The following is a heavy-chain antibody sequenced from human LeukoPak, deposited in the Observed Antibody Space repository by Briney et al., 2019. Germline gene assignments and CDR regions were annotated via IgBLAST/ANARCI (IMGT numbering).Heavy chain of an antibody. D-gene: IGHD3-22*01. CDR1: GDSVSSNSAA. CDR3: ARDGYDSSGYPTYLDY. CDR2: TYYRSKWYN. Sequence: SQTLSLTCAISGDSVSSNSAAWNWIRQSPSRGLEWLGRTYYRSKWYNDYAVSVKSRITINPDTSKNQFSLQPNSVTPEDTAVYYCARDGYDSSGYPTYLDYWGQGTLVTVSS. V-gene: IGHV6-1*01. J-gene: IGHJ4*02.